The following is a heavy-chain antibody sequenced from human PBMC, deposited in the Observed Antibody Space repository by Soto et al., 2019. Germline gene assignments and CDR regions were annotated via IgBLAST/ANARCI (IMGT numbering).Heavy chain of an antibody. Sequence: PGGSLRLSCAASGFTFSSYGMHWVRQAPGKGLEWVAVISYDGSNKYYADSVKGRFTISRDNSKNTLYLQMNSLRAEDTAVYYCAKERSRYPGDGFDIWGQGTMVTVSS. CDR3: AKERSRYPGDGFDI. D-gene: IGHD2-2*02. V-gene: IGHV3-30*18. CDR1: GFTFSSYG. J-gene: IGHJ3*02. CDR2: ISYDGSNK.